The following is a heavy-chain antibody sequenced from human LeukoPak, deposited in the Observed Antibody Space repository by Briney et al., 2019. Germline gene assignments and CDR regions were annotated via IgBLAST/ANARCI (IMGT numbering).Heavy chain of an antibody. Sequence: GGSLRLSCVAYGFSFSTSVMHWVRHPTGKGLEWVSGIGPPGNTHYLDSVKARFSISRENAANTLYLQVNSLTAGDTAMYYCVREGYSSGRAPVFDIWGQGTAVIVSS. V-gene: IGHV3-13*01. CDR2: IGPPGNT. D-gene: IGHD6-19*01. CDR3: VREGYSSGRAPVFDI. J-gene: IGHJ3*02. CDR1: GFSFSTSV.